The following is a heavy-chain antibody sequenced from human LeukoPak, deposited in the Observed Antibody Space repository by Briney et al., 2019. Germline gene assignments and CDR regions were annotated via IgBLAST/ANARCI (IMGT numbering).Heavy chain of an antibody. D-gene: IGHD2-15*01. CDR3: ASDIGVVVAAKVFDY. Sequence: PGGSLRLSCAASGLTLSIYAMNWVRQAPGKGLEWVAVISYDGSNKYYADSVKGRFTISRDNTKHTLYLQMNSPGAEQRAVYFCASDIGVVVAAKVFDYWGQGTLVTVSS. CDR2: ISYDGSNK. J-gene: IGHJ4*02. CDR1: GLTLSIYA. V-gene: IGHV3-30*04.